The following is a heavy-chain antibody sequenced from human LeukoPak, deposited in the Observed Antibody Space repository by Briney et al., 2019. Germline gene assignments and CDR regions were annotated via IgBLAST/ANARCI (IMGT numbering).Heavy chain of an antibody. CDR3: ARALDGSYDY. J-gene: IGHJ4*02. CDR1: GYTFTSYD. CDR2: MNPNSGDT. Sequence: ASVKVSCKASGYTFTSYDINWVRQATGQGLEWMGWMNPNSGDTAYAQKFQGKVTMTRNTSISTGYMELSSLGSEDTAVYYCARALDGSYDYWGQGTLVTVSS. D-gene: IGHD5-24*01. V-gene: IGHV1-8*01.